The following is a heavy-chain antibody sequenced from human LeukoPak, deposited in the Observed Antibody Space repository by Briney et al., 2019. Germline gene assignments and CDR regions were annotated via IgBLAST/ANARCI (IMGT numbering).Heavy chain of an antibody. CDR1: GGSISSSSYY. Sequence: SETLSLTCTVPGGSISSSSYYWGWIRQPPGKGLEWIGSIYYSGSTYYNPSLKGRVTISVDTSKNQFSLKLSSVTAADTAVYYCARVMAGIPDYWGQGTLVTVSS. J-gene: IGHJ4*02. D-gene: IGHD6-19*01. V-gene: IGHV4-39*07. CDR2: IYYSGST. CDR3: ARVMAGIPDY.